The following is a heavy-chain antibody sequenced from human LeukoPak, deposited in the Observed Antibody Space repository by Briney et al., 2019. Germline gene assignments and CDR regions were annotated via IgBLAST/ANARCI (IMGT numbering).Heavy chain of an antibody. D-gene: IGHD4-23*01. V-gene: IGHV3-21*01. Sequence: PGGSLRLSCAASGFTFSSYSMNWVRQAPGKGLEWVSSISSSSSYIYYADSVKGRFTISRDNAKNSLYLQMNSLRAEDTAVYYCARDWAGTTVVTPDAFDIWGQGTMVTVSS. J-gene: IGHJ3*02. CDR1: GFTFSSYS. CDR3: ARDWAGTTVVTPDAFDI. CDR2: ISSSSSYI.